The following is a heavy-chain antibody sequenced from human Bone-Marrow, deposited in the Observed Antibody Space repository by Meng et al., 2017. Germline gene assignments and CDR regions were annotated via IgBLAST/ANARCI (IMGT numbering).Heavy chain of an antibody. D-gene: IGHD1-26*01. J-gene: IGHJ3*02. CDR1: GYNFPDYW. CDR3: ATNSADQSGSYYDAFDI. V-gene: IGHV1-2*06. CDR2: IDPKSGDT. Sequence: ASVKVSCKPSGYNFPDYWLHWVRRAPGQGLEWMGRIDPKSGDTYYAQRFQGRVTMTGDTSISTAYMELSGLRSEDTAIYYCATNSADQSGSYYDAFDIWGQGTRVTVSS.